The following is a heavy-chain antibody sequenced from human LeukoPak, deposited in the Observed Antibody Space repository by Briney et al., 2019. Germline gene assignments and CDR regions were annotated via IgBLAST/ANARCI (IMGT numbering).Heavy chain of an antibody. CDR2: INPSGGST. V-gene: IGHV1-46*01. Sequence: ASVKVSCKASGYTFTSYYMHWVRQAPGQGLEWMGIINPSGGSTSYAQKFQGRVTMTRDTSTSTVYMELSSLRSEDTAVYYCARGEQAVDYYGSGSYLDYWGQGTLVTVSS. D-gene: IGHD3-10*01. CDR1: GYTFTSYY. J-gene: IGHJ4*02. CDR3: ARGEQAVDYYGSGSYLDY.